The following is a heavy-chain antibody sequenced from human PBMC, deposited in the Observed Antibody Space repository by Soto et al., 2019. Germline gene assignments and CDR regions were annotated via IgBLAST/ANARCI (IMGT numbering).Heavy chain of an antibody. D-gene: IGHD1-26*01. Sequence: EVQLLESGGDLVHPGGTLILSCVGSGYPFGDYAMRWVRQAPGKGLEWVSAIGPFEAHAPAYAASVKGRFTISRDNSRNSLFLEMKSLRSEDTAVYSCVRDRSGSYLEGFDYWGQGTLVTVSS. CDR3: VRDRSGSYLEGFDY. CDR2: IGPFEAHAP. V-gene: IGHV3-23*01. CDR1: GYPFGDYA. J-gene: IGHJ4*02.